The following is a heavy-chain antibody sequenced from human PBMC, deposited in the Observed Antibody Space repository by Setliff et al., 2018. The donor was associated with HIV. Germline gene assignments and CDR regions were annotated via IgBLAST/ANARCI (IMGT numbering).Heavy chain of an antibody. J-gene: IGHJ4*02. V-gene: IGHV3-21*01. Sequence: GGSLRLSCAASGFTFSSYSMNWVRQAPGKGLEWVSSISSSSSYIYYADSVKGRFTISRDNSKNTMYLQMNTLRVEDTAVYYCARDPPGSGFHLDYWGQGTPVTVSS. CDR3: ARDPPGSGFHLDY. CDR2: ISSSSSYI. CDR1: GFTFSSYS. D-gene: IGHD5-12*01.